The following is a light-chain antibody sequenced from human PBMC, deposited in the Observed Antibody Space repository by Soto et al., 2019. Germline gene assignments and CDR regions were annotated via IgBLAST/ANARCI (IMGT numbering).Light chain of an antibody. J-gene: IGKJ4*01. Sequence: DIQMTQSPSTLSASEGDRVTITCRASQSISTSLAWYRQKPGKAPTLLIYDASSLEGGVPSRFSGSGSGTEFILSISSLEPDDFATYHCQQYKTYPLTFGGGTKVEIK. CDR1: QSISTS. CDR3: QQYKTYPLT. V-gene: IGKV1-5*01. CDR2: DAS.